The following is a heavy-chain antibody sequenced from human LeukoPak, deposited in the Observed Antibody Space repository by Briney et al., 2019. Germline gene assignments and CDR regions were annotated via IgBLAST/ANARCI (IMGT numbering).Heavy chain of an antibody. Sequence: ASVKVSCKASGGTFSSYAISWVRQAPGQGLEWMGRIIPILGIANYAQKFQGRVTITADKSTSTAYMGLSSLRSEDTAVYYCARGGYDILTGYHIDYWGQGTLVTVSS. CDR3: ARGGYDILTGYHIDY. J-gene: IGHJ4*02. D-gene: IGHD3-9*01. CDR1: GGTFSSYA. V-gene: IGHV1-69*04. CDR2: IIPILGIA.